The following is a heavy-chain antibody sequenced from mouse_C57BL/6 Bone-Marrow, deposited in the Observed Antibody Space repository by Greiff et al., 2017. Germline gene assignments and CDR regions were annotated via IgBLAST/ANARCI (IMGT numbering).Heavy chain of an antibody. V-gene: IGHV1-81*01. CDR1: GYTFTSYG. D-gene: IGHD2-3*01. CDR2: IYPRSGNT. J-gene: IGHJ2*01. Sequence: VKLQQSGAELARPGASVKLSCKASGYTFTSYGISWVKQRTGQGLEWIGEIYPRSGNTYYNEKFKGKATLTADKSSSTAYMELRSLTSEDSAVYFCARGWLYFDDWGQGTTLTVSS. CDR3: ARGWLYFDD.